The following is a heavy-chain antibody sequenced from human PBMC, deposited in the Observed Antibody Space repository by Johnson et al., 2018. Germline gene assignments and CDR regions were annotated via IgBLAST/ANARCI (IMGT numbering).Heavy chain of an antibody. J-gene: IGHJ4*02. Sequence: EVQLVETGGGLVQPGGSLRLSCAASGFTFSSYWMIWVRQAPGKGLEWVANIKQDGSEKYYVDSVKGRFTIYRDNAKNALYLQMNSLRVGDTAVYYCARIQGVAGAFIRGQGTPVTVSS. CDR2: IKQDGSEK. D-gene: IGHD6-19*01. CDR1: GFTFSSYW. V-gene: IGHV3-7*01. CDR3: ARIQGVAGAFI.